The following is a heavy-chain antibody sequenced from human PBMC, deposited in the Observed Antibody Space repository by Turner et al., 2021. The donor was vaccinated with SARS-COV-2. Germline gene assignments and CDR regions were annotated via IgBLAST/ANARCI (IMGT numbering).Heavy chain of an antibody. Sequence: LQLQESGPGLVKPSETLSLTCTVPGGSITKNYDYWGWIRQPPGKGLEWIGSIYYSGNTYYNPSLKSRVTISVDTSKGQFSLKLSSVTAADTAVYYCARLPERYFFDYWGQGALVTVSS. CDR2: IYYSGNT. V-gene: IGHV4-39*01. J-gene: IGHJ4*02. CDR3: ARLPERYFFDY. CDR1: GGSITKNYDY.